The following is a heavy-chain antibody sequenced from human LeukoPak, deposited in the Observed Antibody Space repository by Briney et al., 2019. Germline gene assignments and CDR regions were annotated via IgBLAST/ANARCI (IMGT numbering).Heavy chain of an antibody. J-gene: IGHJ4*02. CDR1: GFTFSTSW. CDR2: INPDGRQK. Sequence: GGSLRLSCTVSGFTFSTSWMHWVRQAPGTGLEWVANINPDGRQKHYVDSLKGRFSISRDNGSNSLYLQMDNLRVEDTAVYYCMSDSFDNWGQGTLVTVSS. V-gene: IGHV3-7*01. CDR3: MSDSFDN.